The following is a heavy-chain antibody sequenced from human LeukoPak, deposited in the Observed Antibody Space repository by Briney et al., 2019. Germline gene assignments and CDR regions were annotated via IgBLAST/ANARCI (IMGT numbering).Heavy chain of an antibody. J-gene: IGHJ4*02. CDR1: GFTFSSYS. V-gene: IGHV3-21*01. CDR2: ISGSGSYI. Sequence: PGGSLRLSCAASGFTFSSYSMNWVRQAPGKGLEWVSSISGSGSYIYYADSVKGRFTISRDNAKHSLYLQMNSLRAEDTAVYYCARDLAYCGGDCGYWGQGTLVTVSS. CDR3: ARDLAYCGGDCGY. D-gene: IGHD2-21*01.